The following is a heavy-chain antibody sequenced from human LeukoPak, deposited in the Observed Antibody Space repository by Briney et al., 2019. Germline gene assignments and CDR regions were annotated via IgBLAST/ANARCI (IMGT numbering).Heavy chain of an antibody. V-gene: IGHV3-7*05. CDR1: GLTLSSDW. D-gene: IGHD6-19*01. Sequence: GGSLRLSCAAPGLTLSSDWMSWVRQAPAKGLEWVANIRGDGSDKYYMDAVKGRFTISRDNAKNSLYLQMNSLRAEDTAVYYCARWGPNTSGFDYWGQGTLVTVSS. CDR3: ARWGPNTSGFDY. CDR2: IRGDGSDK. J-gene: IGHJ4*02.